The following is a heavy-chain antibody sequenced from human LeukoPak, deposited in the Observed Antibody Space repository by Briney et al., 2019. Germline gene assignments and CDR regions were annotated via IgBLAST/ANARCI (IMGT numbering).Heavy chain of an antibody. Sequence: SETLSLTCTVPGGSISSSSYYWGWIRQPPGKGLEWIGSIYYSGSTYYNPSLKSRVTISVDTSKNQFSLKLSSVTAADTAVYYCARGRTEASNIGSGYYTRWGQGTLVTVSS. D-gene: IGHD3-3*01. J-gene: IGHJ4*02. CDR1: GGSISSSSYY. CDR2: IYYSGST. V-gene: IGHV4-39*07. CDR3: ARGRTEASNIGSGYYTR.